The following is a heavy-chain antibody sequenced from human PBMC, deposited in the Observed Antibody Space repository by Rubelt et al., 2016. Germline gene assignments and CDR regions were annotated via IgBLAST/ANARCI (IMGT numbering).Heavy chain of an antibody. J-gene: IGHJ4*02. V-gene: IGHV3-23*01. Sequence: TASRFAFDTYGMNWVRQAPGKGLEWVSAISGSGGSTYYADSVRGRFTIAGDNSKNTLYLQMNSRRAEDTAVYYCARGGIAVADHNGPGDYWGQGTLVTVSS. CDR1: RFAFDTYG. CDR3: ARGGIAVADHNGPGDY. D-gene: IGHD6-19*01. CDR2: ISGSGGST.